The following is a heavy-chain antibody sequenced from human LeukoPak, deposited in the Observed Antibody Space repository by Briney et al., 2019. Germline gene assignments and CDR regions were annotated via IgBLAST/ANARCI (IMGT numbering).Heavy chain of an antibody. CDR3: ARDIEYSSYNFDY. J-gene: IGHJ4*02. CDR1: GGTFSSYT. V-gene: IGHV1-69*04. D-gene: IGHD6-6*01. CDR2: IIPILGIA. Sequence: SVKVSCKASGGTFSSYTISWVRQAPGQGLEWMGRIIPILGIANYAQKFQGRVTITADKSTSTAYMELSSLRSEDTAVYYCARDIEYSSYNFDYWGQGTLVTVSS.